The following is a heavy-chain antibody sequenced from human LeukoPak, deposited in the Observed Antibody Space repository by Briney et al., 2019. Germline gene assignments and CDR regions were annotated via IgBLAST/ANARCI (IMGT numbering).Heavy chain of an antibody. CDR2: IIPIFGTA. Sequence: ASVKVSCKASGGTFSSYAISWVRQAPGQGLEWMGGIIPIFGTANYAQKFQGRVTITADESTSTAYMELSSLRSEDTAVYYCASGPLGYDYFDYWGQGTLVTVSS. V-gene: IGHV1-69*13. J-gene: IGHJ4*02. CDR1: GGTFSSYA. D-gene: IGHD5-12*01. CDR3: ASGPLGYDYFDY.